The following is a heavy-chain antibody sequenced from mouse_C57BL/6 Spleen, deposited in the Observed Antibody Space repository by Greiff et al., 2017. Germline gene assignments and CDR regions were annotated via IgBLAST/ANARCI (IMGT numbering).Heavy chain of an antibody. CDR3: ASSPPGRRTWFAY. CDR1: GYTFTDYY. CDR2: INPNNGGT. V-gene: IGHV1-26*01. D-gene: IGHD1-1*01. J-gene: IGHJ3*01. Sequence: EVQLQQSGPELVKPGASVKISCKASGYTFTDYYMNWVKQSHGKSLEWIGDINPNNGGTSYNQKFKGKATLTVDKSSSTAYMELRSLTSEDSAVYYCASSPPGRRTWFAYWGQGTLVTVSA.